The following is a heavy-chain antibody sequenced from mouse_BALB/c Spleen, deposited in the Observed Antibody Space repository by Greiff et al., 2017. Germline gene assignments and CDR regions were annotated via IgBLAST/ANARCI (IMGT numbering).Heavy chain of an antibody. CDR2: ISSGSSTI. CDR1: GFTFSSFG. V-gene: IGHV5-17*02. J-gene: IGHJ4*01. CDR3: ARREYYDYENYAMDY. D-gene: IGHD2-4*01. Sequence: EVQLVESGGGLVQPGGSRKLSCAASGFTFSSFGMHWVRQAPEKGLEWVAYISSGSSTIYYADTVKGRFTISRDNPKNTLFLQMTSLRSEDTAMYYCARREYYDYENYAMDYWGQGTSVTVSS.